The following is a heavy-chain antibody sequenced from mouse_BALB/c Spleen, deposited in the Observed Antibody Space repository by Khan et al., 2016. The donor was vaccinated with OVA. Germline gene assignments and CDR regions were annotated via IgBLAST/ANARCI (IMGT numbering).Heavy chain of an antibody. D-gene: IGHD1-1*01. Sequence: EVELVESGGGLVKPGGSLKLSCAASGFAFSSYSMSWVRQTPEKRLEWVATITSGGSYPYYPDSVKGRFTISRGNAKNTLYLQMSSLKSEDTAMYYCTRDRNYYGSSFYFDYWGQGTTLTVSS. J-gene: IGHJ2*01. CDR1: GFAFSSYS. CDR3: TRDRNYYGSSFYFDY. CDR2: ITSGGSYP. V-gene: IGHV5-6-4*01.